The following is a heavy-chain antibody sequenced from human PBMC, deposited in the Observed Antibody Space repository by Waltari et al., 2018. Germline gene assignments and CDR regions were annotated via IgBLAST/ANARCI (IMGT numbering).Heavy chain of an antibody. V-gene: IGHV1-69*05. J-gene: IGHJ3*02. CDR1: GGTFSSYA. CDR2: IIPICGTA. CDR3: ATAVPYSSSSAFDI. Sequence: QVQLVQSGAEVKKPGSSVKVSCKASGGTFSSYAISWVRQAPGQGLEWMGGIIPICGTANYEQKFQGRVTITTDESTSTAYMELSSLRSEDTAVYYCATAVPYSSSSAFDIWGQGTMVTVSS. D-gene: IGHD6-6*01.